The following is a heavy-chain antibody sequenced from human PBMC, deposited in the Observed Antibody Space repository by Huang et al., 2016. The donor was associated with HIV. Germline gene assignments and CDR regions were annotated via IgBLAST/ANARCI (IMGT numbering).Heavy chain of an antibody. CDR3: AREGQNWLGKPFGALAF. J-gene: IGHJ4*03. CDR1: GVSFSDYA. V-gene: IGHV1-69*10. Sequence: QAQLVQSGAAVMKPGSSVRVSCKASGVSFSDYAFSWVRRAPGQGLAWMGGSSPRVGLTNYAPRLQGRVTIAADKSSNTVYLELTSLRSGDTAVYYCAREGQNWLGKPFGALAFWGQGTEVIVSS. D-gene: IGHD3-16*01. CDR2: SSPRVGLT.